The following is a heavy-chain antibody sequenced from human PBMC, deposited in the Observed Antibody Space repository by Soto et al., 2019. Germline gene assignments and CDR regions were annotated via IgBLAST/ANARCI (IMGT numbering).Heavy chain of an antibody. CDR2: ISGSGGST. V-gene: IGHV3-23*01. J-gene: IGHJ4*02. CDR3: AKDQGSSWYEIDY. D-gene: IGHD6-13*01. Sequence: EVPLLESGGGLVQPGGSLRLSCAASGFTFSNYAVTWVRQAPGKGLEWVSTISGSGGSTYYADSVKGRFTISRDNTNNTLYLQMNSLRAEDTDVYYCAKDQGSSWYEIDYWGQGTLVTVSS. CDR1: GFTFSNYA.